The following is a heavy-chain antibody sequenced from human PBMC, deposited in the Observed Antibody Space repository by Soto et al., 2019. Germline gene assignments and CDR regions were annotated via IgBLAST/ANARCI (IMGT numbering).Heavy chain of an antibody. CDR2: IYYSGST. D-gene: IGHD3-22*01. CDR1: GGSIRSGCYY. V-gene: IGHV4-31*02. Sequence: SETLSLTCTVSGGSIRSGCYYWSWIRQHPGKGLEWIGYIYYSGSTYYNPSLKSRVTISVDTSKNQFSLKLSSVTAADTAVYYCARVNPYYYDSSGYYYLGCAFDIWGQGTMVTVSS. CDR3: ARVNPYYYDSSGYYYLGCAFDI. J-gene: IGHJ3*02.